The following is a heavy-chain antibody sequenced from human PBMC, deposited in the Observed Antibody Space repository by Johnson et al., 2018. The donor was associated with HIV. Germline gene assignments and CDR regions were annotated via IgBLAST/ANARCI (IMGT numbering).Heavy chain of an antibody. Sequence: VQLVESGGGLVQPGGSLRLSCAASGFMFSRYWMSWVRQAPGKGLEWVANIKQDGSEKYYVDSVKGRFTISRDNAKNSLYLQMNSLRAEDTAVYYCARDDYGGLDAFDIWGQGTKVTVSS. CDR3: ARDDYGGLDAFDI. CDR2: IKQDGSEK. D-gene: IGHD4-23*01. J-gene: IGHJ3*02. V-gene: IGHV3-7*01. CDR1: GFMFSRYW.